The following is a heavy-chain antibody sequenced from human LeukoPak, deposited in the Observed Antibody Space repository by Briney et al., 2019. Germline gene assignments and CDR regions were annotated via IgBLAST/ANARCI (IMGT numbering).Heavy chain of an antibody. V-gene: IGHV1-8*03. D-gene: IGHD3-3*01. Sequence: APVKVSCKASGYTFTGYYMHWVRQAPGQGLEWMGWMNPNSGNTGYTQKFQGRVTITRNTSISTAYMELSSLRSEDTAVYYCARGPVLRFLEWEGVPWGQGTLVTVSS. CDR1: GYTFTGYY. J-gene: IGHJ5*02. CDR3: ARGPVLRFLEWEGVP. CDR2: MNPNSGNT.